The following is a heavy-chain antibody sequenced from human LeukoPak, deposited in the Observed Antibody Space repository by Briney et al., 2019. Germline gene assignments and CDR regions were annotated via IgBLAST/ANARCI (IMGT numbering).Heavy chain of an antibody. CDR3: ARDWAGSSHIVTVH. CDR1: GYTFTNYG. V-gene: IGHV1-18*01. Sequence: GASVKVSCKASGYTFTNYGISWLRQAPGQGLEWMGWIGADNGDTNYAQKLQDRVTMTTDTSTTTAYMELRSLRSDDTAIYYCARDWAGSSHIVTVHWGQGTLLTVSS. D-gene: IGHD6-19*01. CDR2: IGADNGDT. J-gene: IGHJ4*02.